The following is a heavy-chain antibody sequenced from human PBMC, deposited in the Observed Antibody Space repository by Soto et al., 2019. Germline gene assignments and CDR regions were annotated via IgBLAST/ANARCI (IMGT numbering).Heavy chain of an antibody. J-gene: IGHJ4*02. CDR1: GFTFSSYG. CDR3: AKNYYDSSGYYPIDY. V-gene: IGHV3-30*18. CDR2: ISYDGSNK. D-gene: IGHD3-22*01. Sequence: QVQLVESGGGVVQPGRSLRLSCAASGFTFSSYGMHWVRQAPGMGLEWVAVISYDGSNKYYADSVKGRFTISRDNSKNTLYLQMNCLRAEDTAVYYCAKNYYDSSGYYPIDYWGQGTLVTVSS.